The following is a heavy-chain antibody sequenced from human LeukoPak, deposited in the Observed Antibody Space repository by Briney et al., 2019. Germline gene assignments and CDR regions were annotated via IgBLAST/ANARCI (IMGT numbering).Heavy chain of an antibody. D-gene: IGHD3-22*01. J-gene: IGHJ4*02. Sequence: SETLSLTCTVSGGSVSSTSHYWGWIRQPPGKGLDWLGSIYYSGRTYNNPSLKSRVTMSVDTSKNQFSLKLRSLTAADTALYYCARLLYDSRGYYYFDYWGKGTLVTVSS. CDR3: ARLLYDSRGYYYFDY. V-gene: IGHV4-39*01. CDR1: GGSVSSTSHY. CDR2: IYYSGRT.